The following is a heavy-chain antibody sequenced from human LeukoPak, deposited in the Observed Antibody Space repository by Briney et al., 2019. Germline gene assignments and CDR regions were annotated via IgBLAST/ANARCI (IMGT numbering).Heavy chain of an antibody. J-gene: IGHJ4*02. CDR3: ARDHDALDY. Sequence: GGSLRLSCAASGFTFSSYAMHWVRQAPGKGLEWVAVISYDGSNKYYADSVKGRFTISRDNSKNTLYLQMNSLRAEDPAVYYCARDHDALDYWGQGTLVTVSS. CDR2: ISYDGSNK. CDR1: GFTFSSYA. V-gene: IGHV3-30*04. D-gene: IGHD1-1*01.